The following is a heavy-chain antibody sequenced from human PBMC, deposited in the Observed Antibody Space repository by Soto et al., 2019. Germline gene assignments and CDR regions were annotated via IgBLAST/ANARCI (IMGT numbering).Heavy chain of an antibody. J-gene: IGHJ6*03. CDR3: ARDRIVATRTYYYYYMDV. CDR2: IWYDGSNK. Sequence: QVQLVESGGGVVQPGRSLRLSCAASGFTFSSYGMHWVRQAPGKWLEWVAVIWYDGSNKYYADSGKGRFTISRDNSKNTRYLQMNSLRAVDTAVYYCARDRIVATRTYYYYYMDVWGKGTTVTVSS. D-gene: IGHD5-12*01. CDR1: GFTFSSYG. V-gene: IGHV3-33*01.